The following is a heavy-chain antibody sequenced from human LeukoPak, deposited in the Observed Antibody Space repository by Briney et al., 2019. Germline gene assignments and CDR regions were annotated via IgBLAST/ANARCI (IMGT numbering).Heavy chain of an antibody. V-gene: IGHV3-74*01. CDR2: INSDGSST. Sequence: GGSLRLSCAASGFTLSTYWMHWVRQGPGEGLVWVSRINSDGSSTSYADSVKGRFTISRDNAKNTVYLQMNSLRAEDTAVYYCVRGRFCSNGGCYGDYWGQGTLVTVSS. CDR1: GFTLSTYW. CDR3: VRGRFCSNGGCYGDY. D-gene: IGHD2-15*01. J-gene: IGHJ4*02.